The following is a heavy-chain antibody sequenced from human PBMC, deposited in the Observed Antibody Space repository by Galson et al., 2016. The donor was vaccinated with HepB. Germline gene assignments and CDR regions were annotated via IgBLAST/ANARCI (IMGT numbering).Heavy chain of an antibody. CDR3: AKEHSGYFDY. D-gene: IGHD6-19*01. J-gene: IGHJ4*02. CDR1: GFTFSTYG. V-gene: IGHV3-23*01. Sequence: SLRLSCAASGFTFSTYGMHWVRQAPGKGLEWVSAISDSGGSTYYADSVKGRFTISRDKSKNTLYLQMNSLRAEDTAVYYCAKEHSGYFDYWGQGTLVTVSS. CDR2: ISDSGGST.